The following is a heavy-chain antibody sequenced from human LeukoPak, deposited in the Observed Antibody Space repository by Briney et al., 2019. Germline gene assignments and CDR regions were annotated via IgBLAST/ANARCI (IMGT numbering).Heavy chain of an antibody. J-gene: IGHJ4*02. V-gene: IGHV1-2*02. Sequence: GSVEVSCKASGYTFTGYYMHRVRQAPGQGLEWMGWINPNSGGTNYAQKFQGRVTMTRDTSISTAYMELSRLRSDDTAVYYCARDRMGKIDYWGQGTLVTVSS. D-gene: IGHD7-27*01. CDR3: ARDRMGKIDY. CDR1: GYTFTGYY. CDR2: INPNSGGT.